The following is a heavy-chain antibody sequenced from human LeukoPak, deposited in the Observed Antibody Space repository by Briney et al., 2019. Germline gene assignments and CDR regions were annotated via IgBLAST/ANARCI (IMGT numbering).Heavy chain of an antibody. J-gene: IGHJ4*02. Sequence: PGGSLRLSCATSGLTVSSYMSWVRQAPGKGLEWVSAIYSGGSIYYADSVKGRFTISRDKSKNTLYLQMNSLRAEDTAVYYCARPPYGGVDYWGQGTLVTVSS. CDR1: GLTVSSY. D-gene: IGHD4-23*01. CDR2: IYSGGSI. CDR3: ARPPYGGVDY. V-gene: IGHV3-66*04.